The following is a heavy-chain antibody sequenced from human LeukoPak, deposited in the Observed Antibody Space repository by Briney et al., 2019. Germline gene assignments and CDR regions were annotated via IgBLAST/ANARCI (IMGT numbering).Heavy chain of an antibody. Sequence: GGSLRLSCAASGFTFSSYGMHWVRQAPGKGLEWVAVISYDGSNKYYADSVKGRFTISRDNSKNTLYLQMNSLRAEDTAVYYCAKAPKYYSGYDSVGYWGQGTLVTVSS. CDR3: AKAPKYYSGYDSVGY. D-gene: IGHD5-12*01. J-gene: IGHJ4*02. CDR2: ISYDGSNK. V-gene: IGHV3-30*18. CDR1: GFTFSSYG.